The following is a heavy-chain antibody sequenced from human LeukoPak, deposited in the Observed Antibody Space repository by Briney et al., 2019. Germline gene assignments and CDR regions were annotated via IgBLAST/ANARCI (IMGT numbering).Heavy chain of an antibody. V-gene: IGHV3-9*01. J-gene: IGHJ4*02. D-gene: IGHD3-10*01. CDR1: GFTFDDYA. Sequence: GRSLRLSCAASGFTFDDYAMHWVRQAPGKGLEWVSGINWNSGSIGYADSVKGRFTISRDNAKNSLYLQMNSLRAEDTAVYYCARDTPYGSGSYDYWGQGTLVTVSS. CDR2: INWNSGSI. CDR3: ARDTPYGSGSYDY.